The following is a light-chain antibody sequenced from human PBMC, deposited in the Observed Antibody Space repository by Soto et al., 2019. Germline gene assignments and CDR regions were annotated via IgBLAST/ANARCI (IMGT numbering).Light chain of an antibody. CDR2: GAS. V-gene: IGKV3-15*01. CDR3: QQYNNWPFT. CDR1: QSVNSN. Sequence: EIMMTQSPVTLSVSPGERATLSCRASQSVNSNLAWYQQKPGQAPRLLIYGASTRATGIPASFIGNGSGTEFPLTASSLQPEDFAVYYCQQYNNWPFTFGPGTTVDIK. J-gene: IGKJ3*01.